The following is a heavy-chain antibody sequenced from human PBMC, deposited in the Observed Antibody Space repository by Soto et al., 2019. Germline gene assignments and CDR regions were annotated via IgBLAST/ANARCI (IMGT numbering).Heavy chain of an antibody. V-gene: IGHV3-48*01. Sequence: GSLRLSCAASGFTFSSYSMNWVRQAPGKGLEWVSYISSSSSTIYYADSVKGRFTISRDNAKNSLYLQMNSLRAEDTAVYYCARSSPGGYFDWLSPMDYWGQGTLVTVSS. D-gene: IGHD3-9*01. CDR2: ISSSSSTI. CDR3: ARSSPGGYFDWLSPMDY. J-gene: IGHJ4*02. CDR1: GFTFSSYS.